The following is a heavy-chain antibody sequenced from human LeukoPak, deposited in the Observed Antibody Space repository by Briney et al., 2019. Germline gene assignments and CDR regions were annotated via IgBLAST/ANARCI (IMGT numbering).Heavy chain of an antibody. J-gene: IGHJ4*02. CDR3: ARVGGQRYYDFWSGSYYFDY. CDR1: GFTFSSYS. Sequence: GGSLRLSCAASGFTFSSYSMNWVRQAPGKGLEWVSSISSSSSYKYYADSVKGRFTISRDNAKNSLYLQMNSLRAEDTAVYYCARVGGQRYYDFWSGSYYFDYWGQGTLVTVSS. D-gene: IGHD3-3*01. CDR2: ISSSSSYK. V-gene: IGHV3-21*01.